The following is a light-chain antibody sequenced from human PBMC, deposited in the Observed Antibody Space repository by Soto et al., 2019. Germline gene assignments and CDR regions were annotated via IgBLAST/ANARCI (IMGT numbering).Light chain of an antibody. CDR2: AVS. CDR1: QGISSY. CDR3: QQLNSYPTT. V-gene: IGKV1-9*01. J-gene: IGKJ5*01. Sequence: IPLTQSPSSLSASVEHRDTITCRASQGISSYLAWKQQKPGKAPTILIYAVSTLQSGVPSRFSASGSGTAFTLTISRPQPEDFATYYCQQLNSYPTTFGQGTRLEIK.